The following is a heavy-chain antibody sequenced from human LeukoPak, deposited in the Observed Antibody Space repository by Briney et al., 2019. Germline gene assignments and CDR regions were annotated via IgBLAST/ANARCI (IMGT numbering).Heavy chain of an antibody. V-gene: IGHV4-39*02. CDR2: ISESGYT. Sequence: SETLSLTCSVSGDSIRGATYRWGWVRQPPGKGLEWIGSISESGYTFYNPSLKSRVALSVDTSKNHFSLRLSSATAADTAVYYCAGYPLVPGFWGQGTLVTVSS. J-gene: IGHJ4*02. D-gene: IGHD3-3*02. CDR3: AGYPLVPGF. CDR1: GDSIRGATYR.